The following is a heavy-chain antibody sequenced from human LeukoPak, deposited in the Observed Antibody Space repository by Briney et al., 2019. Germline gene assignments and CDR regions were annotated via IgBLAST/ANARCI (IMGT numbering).Heavy chain of an antibody. D-gene: IGHD1-26*01. CDR1: GGSFSGYY. Sequence: SETLSLTCAVYGGSFSGYYWSWIRQPPGKGLEWIGEINHSGSTNYNPSLKSRVTISVDTSKNQFSLKLSSVTAADTAVYYCAREYPIVGATKRYFDYWGQGTLVTVSS. J-gene: IGHJ4*02. CDR2: INHSGST. V-gene: IGHV4-34*01. CDR3: AREYPIVGATKRYFDY.